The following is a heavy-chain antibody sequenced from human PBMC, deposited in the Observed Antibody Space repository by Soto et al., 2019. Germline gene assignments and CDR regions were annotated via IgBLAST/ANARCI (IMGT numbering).Heavy chain of an antibody. CDR1: GGSISSYY. CDR3: ASVVRGRGTGYYSDYDY. D-gene: IGHD3-9*01. CDR2: IYYSGRP. J-gene: IGHJ4*01. V-gene: IGHV4-59*01. Sequence: SETLSLTCTVSGGSISSYYWRWIRQPPGKGLEWIVYIYYSGRPNYNPSLKSRVTISVDTSKNQFSLKLSSVTAADTAVYYCASVVRGRGTGYYSDYDYWGHGTLVTVSS.